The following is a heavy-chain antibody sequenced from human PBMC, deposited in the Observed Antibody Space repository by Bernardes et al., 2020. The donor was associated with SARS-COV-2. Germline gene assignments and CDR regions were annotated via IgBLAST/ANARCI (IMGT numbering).Heavy chain of an antibody. CDR2: ISAYNGNT. J-gene: IGHJ6*02. Sequence: ASVKVSCKASGYTFTSYGISWVRQAPGQGLEWMGWISAYNGNTNYAQKLQGRVTMTTDTSTSTAYMELRSLRSDDTAVYYCARDHVPPLRDGGNVPYYGMDVWGQGTTVTVSS. D-gene: IGHD2-15*01. CDR1: GYTFTSYG. V-gene: IGHV1-18*01. CDR3: ARDHVPPLRDGGNVPYYGMDV.